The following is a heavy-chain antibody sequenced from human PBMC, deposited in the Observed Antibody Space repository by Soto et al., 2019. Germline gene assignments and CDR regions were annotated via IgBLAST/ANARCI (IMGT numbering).Heavy chain of an antibody. CDR1: GFTLSSYG. D-gene: IGHD2-15*01. J-gene: IGHJ4*02. Sequence: QVQLVESGGGVVQPGRSLRLSCAASGFTLSSYGMHWVRQAPGKGLEWVAVISYDGSNKYYADSVKGRFIISRDNSKNTLYLQMISLRAEDTAVYYCAKADYSQTYFDYWGQGTLVTVSS. V-gene: IGHV3-30*18. CDR3: AKADYSQTYFDY. CDR2: ISYDGSNK.